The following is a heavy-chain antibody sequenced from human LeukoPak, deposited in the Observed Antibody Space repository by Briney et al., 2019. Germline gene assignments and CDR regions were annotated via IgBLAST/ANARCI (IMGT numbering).Heavy chain of an antibody. CDR2: ISYDGSNK. Sequence: PGRSLRLSCAASGFTFSSHAMHWVRQAPGKGLEWVAVISYDGSNKYYADSVKGRFTISRDNSKNTLYLQMNSLRDEDTAVCYCARENIAAAGIYYYYYMDVWGKGTTVTVSS. CDR3: ARENIAAAGIYYYYYMDV. J-gene: IGHJ6*03. CDR1: GFTFSSHA. V-gene: IGHV3-30-3*01. D-gene: IGHD6-13*01.